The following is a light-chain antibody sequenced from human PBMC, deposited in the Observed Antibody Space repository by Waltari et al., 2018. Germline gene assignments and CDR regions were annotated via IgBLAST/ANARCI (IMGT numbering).Light chain of an antibody. CDR1: QDITKN. CDR3: QQYGHLPLT. V-gene: IGKV1-33*01. Sequence: DIQMTQSPSSLSASVGDRVTITCRASQDITKNLNWFLQKPGKAPQVLIFDASNSQPAAPSRFSGSGSGTDFAFTITSLQPEDIGTYYCQQYGHLPLTFGGGTRVEIK. CDR2: DAS. J-gene: IGKJ4*01.